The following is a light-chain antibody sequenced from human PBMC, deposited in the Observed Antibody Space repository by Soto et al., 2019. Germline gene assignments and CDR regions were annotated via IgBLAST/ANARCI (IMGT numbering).Light chain of an antibody. CDR3: CSYAGTYSYV. J-gene: IGLJ1*01. Sequence: QSVLTQPRSVSGSPGQSVTISCTGTSNDVGGYDYVSWYQQHPGKAPKLIIYDVNKRPSGVPDRFSGSKSGNTASLTIPGLQAEDEADYYCCSYAGTYSYVFGTGTKVTVL. CDR1: SNDVGGYDY. V-gene: IGLV2-11*01. CDR2: DVN.